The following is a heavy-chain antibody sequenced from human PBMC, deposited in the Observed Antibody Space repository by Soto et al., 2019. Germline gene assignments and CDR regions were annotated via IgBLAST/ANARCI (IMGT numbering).Heavy chain of an antibody. CDR2: IYYSGST. D-gene: IGHD5-18*01. CDR1: GGSISNYY. Sequence: QVQLQESGPGLVKPSETLSLTCIVSGGSISNYYWSWIRQPPGKGLEWIGYIYYSGSTHYNPSLTRLVTISVDPSKNPFSLKLSSVTAADTAVYYCARHRYSYGVYYFDYWGQGTLFTVSS. V-gene: IGHV4-59*08. CDR3: ARHRYSYGVYYFDY. J-gene: IGHJ4*02.